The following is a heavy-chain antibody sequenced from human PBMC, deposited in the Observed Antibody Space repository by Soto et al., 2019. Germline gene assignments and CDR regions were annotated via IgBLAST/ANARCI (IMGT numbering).Heavy chain of an antibody. CDR1: GFTFSSYA. V-gene: IGHV3-30-3*01. Sequence: GGSLRLSCAAYGFTFSSYAMHWVRQAPGKGLEWVAVISYDGSNKYYADSVKGRFTISRDNSKNTLYLQMNSLRAEDTAVYYCARSGSYYDFWSGYYIDYWGQGTLVTVSS. J-gene: IGHJ4*02. CDR3: ARSGSYYDFWSGYYIDY. CDR2: ISYDGSNK. D-gene: IGHD3-3*01.